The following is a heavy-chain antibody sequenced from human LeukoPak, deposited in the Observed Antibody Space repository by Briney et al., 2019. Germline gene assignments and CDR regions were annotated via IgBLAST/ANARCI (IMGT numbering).Heavy chain of an antibody. CDR2: ISGSGGST. CDR3: ARERGWLRSNYFDY. D-gene: IGHD5-12*01. CDR1: GFTFSSYS. J-gene: IGHJ4*02. V-gene: IGHV3-23*01. Sequence: PGGSLRLSCAASGFTFSSYSMNWVRQAPGKGLEWVSAISGSGGSTYYADSVKGRFTISRDNSKNTLYLQMNSLRAEDTAVYYCARERGWLRSNYFDYWGQGTLVTVSS.